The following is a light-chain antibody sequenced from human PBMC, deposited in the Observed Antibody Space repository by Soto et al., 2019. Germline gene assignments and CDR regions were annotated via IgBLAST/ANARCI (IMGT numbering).Light chain of an antibody. Sequence: EIVRTQSPATLSVSLGERATLSCRASQSVSSSYLAWYKQKPGQAPRLLIYGASSRATGIPDRFSGSGSGTDFTLTISRLEPEDFAVYYCQQYGSSPLTFGGGTKVDIK. V-gene: IGKV3-20*01. J-gene: IGKJ4*01. CDR2: GAS. CDR1: QSVSSSY. CDR3: QQYGSSPLT.